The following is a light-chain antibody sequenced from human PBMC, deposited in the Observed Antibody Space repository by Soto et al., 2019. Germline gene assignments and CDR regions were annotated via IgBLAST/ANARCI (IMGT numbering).Light chain of an antibody. Sequence: EIVMTQSPATLSVSPGERATLSCRASQSVTDNLAWYQQKPGQAPRLLIYGASTRYIGVPARFSGGGSETEFTLPISSLQSEDFAVYYCQQYKDWPRTFGQGTKVEIK. V-gene: IGKV3-15*01. J-gene: IGKJ1*01. CDR2: GAS. CDR3: QQYKDWPRT. CDR1: QSVTDN.